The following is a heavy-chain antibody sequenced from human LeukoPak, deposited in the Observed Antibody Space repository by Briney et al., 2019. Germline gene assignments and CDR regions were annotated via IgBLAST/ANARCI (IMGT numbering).Heavy chain of an antibody. V-gene: IGHV4-61*02. CDR1: GGLIGSGFY. Sequence: SETLSLTCTVSGGLIGSGFYWSWIRQPAGKGLEWIGRIYTSGITNYNPYLKSRVTISADTSKNQFFLKLSSVTAADTAVYYCARVPGVRSSSIVHGFDTWGQGTSVTVSS. CDR3: ARVPGVRSSSIVHGFDT. CDR2: IYTSGIT. D-gene: IGHD6-6*01. J-gene: IGHJ3*02.